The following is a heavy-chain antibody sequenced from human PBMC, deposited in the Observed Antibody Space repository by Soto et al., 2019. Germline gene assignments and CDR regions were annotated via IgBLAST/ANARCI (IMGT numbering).Heavy chain of an antibody. CDR1: GGTFGSCA. J-gene: IGHJ3*02. D-gene: IGHD6-13*01. Sequence: SVKVSCKASGGTFGSCAISWVRQAPGQGLEWMGGIIPIFGTANYAQKFQGRVTITADESTSTAYMERSSLRSEDTAVYYCAREIRSSWSDAFDIWGQGTMVTVSS. CDR3: AREIRSSWSDAFDI. V-gene: IGHV1-69*13. CDR2: IIPIFGTA.